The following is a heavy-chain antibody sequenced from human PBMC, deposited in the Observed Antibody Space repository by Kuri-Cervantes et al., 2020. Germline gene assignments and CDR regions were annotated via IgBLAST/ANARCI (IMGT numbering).Heavy chain of an antibody. CDR1: GFTFDDYA. CDR2: ISWNSGSI. J-gene: IGHJ4*02. D-gene: IGHD4-17*01. V-gene: IGHV3-9*01. Sequence: GGSLRLSCAASGFTFDDYAMHWVRQAPGKGLEWVSGISWNSGSIGYADSVKGRFTISRDNAKNSLYLQMNSLRAEDTAVYYCARIYGAYFDYWGQGTLVTVSS. CDR3: ARIYGAYFDY.